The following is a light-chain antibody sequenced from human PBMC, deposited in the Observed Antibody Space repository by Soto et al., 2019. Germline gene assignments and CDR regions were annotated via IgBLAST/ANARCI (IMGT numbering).Light chain of an antibody. J-gene: IGKJ1*01. CDR3: QHYVTSLTT. V-gene: IGKV3-20*01. Sequence: EIVLTQPPATLSLSRGERPTLSCGASQSVTSNYLAWYQQKPGQAPRLLIFGASIRVKGIPDRFIGSGSGTDFTLTISRLEPEDFAVYYCQHYVTSLTTFGQGTKVDI. CDR2: GAS. CDR1: QSVTSNY.